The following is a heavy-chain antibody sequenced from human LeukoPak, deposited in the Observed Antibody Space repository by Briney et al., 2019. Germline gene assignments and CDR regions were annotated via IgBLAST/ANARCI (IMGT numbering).Heavy chain of an antibody. CDR3: ARWGRYYYYYGMDV. CDR1: GYTFTTYG. V-gene: IGHV1-8*02. D-gene: IGHD2-15*01. Sequence: ASVKVSCKASGYTFTTYGISWVRQATGQGLEWMGWMNPNSGNTGYAQKFQGRVTMTRNTSISTAYMELSSLGSEDTAVYYCARWGRYYYYYGMDVWGQGTTVTVSS. CDR2: MNPNSGNT. J-gene: IGHJ6*02.